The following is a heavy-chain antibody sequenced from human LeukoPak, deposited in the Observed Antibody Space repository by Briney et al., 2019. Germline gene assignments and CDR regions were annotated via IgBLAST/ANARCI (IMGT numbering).Heavy chain of an antibody. CDR2: IYSGGST. J-gene: IGHJ5*02. D-gene: IGHD6-19*01. CDR3: ARVGGLVDWFDP. CDR1: WFTVSSKY. V-gene: IGHV3-53*01. Sequence: GGSLSPLCAPDWFTVSSKYMSCVRQAPGKGREWVSVIYSGGSTCYADSVKGRFTISRDNSKNTLYLQMNSLRAEDTAVYYCARVGGLVDWFDPWGQGTLVTVSS.